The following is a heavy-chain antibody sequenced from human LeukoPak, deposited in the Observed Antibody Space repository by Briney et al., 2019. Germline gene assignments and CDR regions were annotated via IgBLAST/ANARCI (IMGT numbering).Heavy chain of an antibody. CDR2: INHSGST. D-gene: IGHD5-18*01. CDR3: ARDDSYGYNWFDP. J-gene: IGHJ5*02. Sequence: PSETLSLTCAVYGGSFSGYYWSWIRQPPGKGLEWIGEINHSGSTNYNPSLKSRVTISVDTSKNQFSLKLSSVTAADTAVYYCARDDSYGYNWFDPWGQGTLVTVSS. CDR1: GGSFSGYY. V-gene: IGHV4-34*01.